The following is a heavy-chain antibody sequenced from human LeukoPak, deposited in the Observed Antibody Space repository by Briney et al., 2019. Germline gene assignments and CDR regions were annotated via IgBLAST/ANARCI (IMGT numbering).Heavy chain of an antibody. CDR2: IIPIFGTA. CDR1: GGTFSSYA. J-gene: IGHJ4*02. CDR3: AREVVAAAGTYYFDY. V-gene: IGHV1-69*01. D-gene: IGHD6-13*01. Sequence: GSSVKVSCKASGGTFSSYAISWVRQAPGQGLEWMGGIIPIFGTANYAQKFQGRVTITADESTSTAYMELSSLRSEDTAVYYCAREVVAAAGTYYFDYWGQGTLVTVSS.